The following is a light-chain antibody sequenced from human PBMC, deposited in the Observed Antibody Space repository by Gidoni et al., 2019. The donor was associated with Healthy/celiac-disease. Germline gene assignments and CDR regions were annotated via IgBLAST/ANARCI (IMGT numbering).Light chain of an antibody. CDR1: QDISNY. V-gene: IGKV1-33*01. Sequence: DIQMTQSPSSLSASVGDRVTITCQASQDISNYLNWYQKKPGKAPKLLIYDASNLETGVPSRFSGRGSGTDFTFTISSLQPEDIATYYCQQYDNPPITFGQGTRLEIK. CDR2: DAS. CDR3: QQYDNPPIT. J-gene: IGKJ5*01.